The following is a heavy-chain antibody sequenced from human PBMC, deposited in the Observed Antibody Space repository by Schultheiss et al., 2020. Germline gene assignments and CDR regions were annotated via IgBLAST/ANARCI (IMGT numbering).Heavy chain of an antibody. D-gene: IGHD6-13*01. Sequence: GGSLRLSCAASGFTFSSYAMHWVRQAPGKGLEWVAVISYDGSNKYYADSVKGRFTISRDNSKNTLYLQMNSLRAEDTAVYYCARDRSGYSSSWYYFDYWGQGTLVTVSS. J-gene: IGHJ4*02. CDR3: ARDRSGYSSSWYYFDY. CDR1: GFTFSSYA. V-gene: IGHV3-30-3*01. CDR2: ISYDGSNK.